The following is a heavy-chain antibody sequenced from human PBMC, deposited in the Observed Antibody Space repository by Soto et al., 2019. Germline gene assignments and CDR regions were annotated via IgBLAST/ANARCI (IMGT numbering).Heavy chain of an antibody. J-gene: IGHJ5*02. CDR2: IFSNDEK. Sequence: QVTLKESGPVLVKPTETLTLTCTVSGFSLSNARMGVSWIRQPPGKALEWLAHIFSNDEKSYSTSLKSRLTISKDTSKSQVVLTMTNMDPVDTATYYCARIEVIRLCDFWSGPRCWFDPWGQGTLVTVSS. V-gene: IGHV2-26*01. CDR3: ARIEVIRLCDFWSGPRCWFDP. CDR1: GFSLSNARMG. D-gene: IGHD3-3*01.